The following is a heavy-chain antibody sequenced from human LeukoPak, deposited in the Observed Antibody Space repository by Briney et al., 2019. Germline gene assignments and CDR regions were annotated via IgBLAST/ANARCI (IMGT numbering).Heavy chain of an antibody. CDR1: GGSISSYY. Sequence: PSETLSLTCTVSGGSISSYYWSWIRQPPGKGLEWIGYIYYSGSTNYNPSLKSRVTISVDTSKNQFSLKLSSVTAADTAVYYCAREIFGVFTHYYYYYMDVWGKGTTVTVSS. V-gene: IGHV4-59*01. J-gene: IGHJ6*03. CDR2: IYYSGST. CDR3: AREIFGVFTHYYYYYMDV. D-gene: IGHD3-3*01.